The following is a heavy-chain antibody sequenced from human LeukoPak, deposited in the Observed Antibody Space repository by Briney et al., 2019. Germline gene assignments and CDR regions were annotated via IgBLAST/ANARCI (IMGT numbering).Heavy chain of an antibody. Sequence: SVKVSCKTSGGSFISYGISWVRQAPGQGLEWMGGIIPMSGTTNYAQKFQGRVAITADDSTSTSYMELSSLRSEDTAMYYCARTLRFLEWFDYWGQGTLVTVSS. D-gene: IGHD3-3*01. CDR1: GGSFISYG. CDR3: ARTLRFLEWFDY. V-gene: IGHV1-69*13. CDR2: IIPMSGTT. J-gene: IGHJ4*02.